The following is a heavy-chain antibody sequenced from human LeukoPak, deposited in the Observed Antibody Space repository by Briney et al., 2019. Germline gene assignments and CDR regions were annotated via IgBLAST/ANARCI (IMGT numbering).Heavy chain of an antibody. D-gene: IGHD3-22*01. J-gene: IGHJ4*02. Sequence: PERSLRLSCAASGFTFRSYGMHWVRQAPGKGLEWVAVISYDGSNKYYGDSVKGRFTISRDNSKNTLYLEMNSLRAEDTAVYYCAKDLMEYYDSSGSEWGQGTLVIVSS. CDR3: AKDLMEYYDSSGSE. V-gene: IGHV3-30*18. CDR2: ISYDGSNK. CDR1: GFTFRSYG.